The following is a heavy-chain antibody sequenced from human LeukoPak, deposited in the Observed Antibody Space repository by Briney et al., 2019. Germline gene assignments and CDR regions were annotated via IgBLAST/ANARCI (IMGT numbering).Heavy chain of an antibody. CDR2: IYYSGST. D-gene: IGHD5-18*01. CDR3: ARDRGYSYGDYYYYMDV. CDR1: GGSISSHY. Sequence: SETLSLTCTVSGGSISSHYWSWIRQPPGKGLEWIGYIYYSGSTNYNPSLKSRVTISVDTSKNQSSLKLSSVTAADTAVYYCARDRGYSYGDYYYYMDVWGKGTTVTVSS. J-gene: IGHJ6*03. V-gene: IGHV4-59*11.